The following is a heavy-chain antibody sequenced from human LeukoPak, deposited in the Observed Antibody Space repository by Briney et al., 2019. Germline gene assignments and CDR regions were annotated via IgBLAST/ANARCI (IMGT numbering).Heavy chain of an antibody. CDR1: GGSLSGYY. D-gene: IGHD3-10*01. CDR2: INHSGST. Sequence: PSETLSLTCAVYGGSLSGYYWSWIRQPRWKGVECIGDINHSGSTNYNPSLKSGVPISVDTSKNQFPLKLSSVTAADTAVYYCARDTLESYGSGSYRWFDPWGQGTLVTVSS. V-gene: IGHV4-34*01. CDR3: ARDTLESYGSGSYRWFDP. J-gene: IGHJ5*02.